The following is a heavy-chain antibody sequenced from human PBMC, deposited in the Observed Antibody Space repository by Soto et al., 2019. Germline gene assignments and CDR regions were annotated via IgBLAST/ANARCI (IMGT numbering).Heavy chain of an antibody. CDR3: TRGGQLFAGNYFDY. CDR1: GYTFTSYG. J-gene: IGHJ4*02. D-gene: IGHD3-10*02. CDR2: ISNYNGDT. V-gene: IGHV1-18*01. Sequence: QVQLVQSGAEVKKPGASVKVSCKASGYTFTSYGISWVRQAPGQGLEWMGWISNYNGDTNYAQKLQGRVTMTTDTSTSTGYMELRSPKPDDTAVYYCTRGGQLFAGNYFDYWGQGTLVTVSS.